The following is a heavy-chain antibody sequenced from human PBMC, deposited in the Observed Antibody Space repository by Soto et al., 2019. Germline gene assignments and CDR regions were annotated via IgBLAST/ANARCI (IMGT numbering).Heavy chain of an antibody. V-gene: IGHV4-39*01. Sequence: PSETLSLTCTVSGGSISSSSYYWGWIRQPPGKGLEWIGSIYYSGNTYYNPSLQSRVTISVDTSKNQFSLKLSSVTAADTAVYYCARYDYDDYTNFDYWGQGTLVTVSS. CDR2: IYYSGNT. CDR3: ARYDYDDYTNFDY. D-gene: IGHD4-17*01. J-gene: IGHJ4*02. CDR1: GGSISSSSYY.